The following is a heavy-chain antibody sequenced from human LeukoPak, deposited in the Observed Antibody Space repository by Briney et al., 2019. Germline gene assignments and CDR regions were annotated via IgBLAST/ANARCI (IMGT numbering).Heavy chain of an antibody. CDR3: ARVGDYYGSGNTDAFDI. CDR2: IYYSGST. J-gene: IGHJ3*02. V-gene: IGHV4-59*01. CDR1: GGSISSYY. Sequence: KASETLSLTCTVSGGSISSYYWSWIRQPPGKGLEWIGYIYYSGSTNHNPSLKSRVTISVDTSKNQFSLKLSSVTAADMAVYYCARVGDYYGSGNTDAFDIWGQGTMVTVSS. D-gene: IGHD3-10*01.